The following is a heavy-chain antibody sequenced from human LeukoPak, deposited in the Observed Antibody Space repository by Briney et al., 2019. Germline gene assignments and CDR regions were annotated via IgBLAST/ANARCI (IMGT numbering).Heavy chain of an antibody. D-gene: IGHD6-6*01. CDR1: GFTFSSYS. Sequence: GGSLRLSCAASGFTFSSYSMNWVRQAPGKGLEWVSYISSSSSTIYYADSVKGRFTISRDNAKNSLYLQMNSLRAEDTAVYYCARGFGSSIPYSYYYYLDVWGKGTTVTASS. CDR2: ISSSSSTI. V-gene: IGHV3-48*01. J-gene: IGHJ6*03. CDR3: ARGFGSSIPYSYYYYLDV.